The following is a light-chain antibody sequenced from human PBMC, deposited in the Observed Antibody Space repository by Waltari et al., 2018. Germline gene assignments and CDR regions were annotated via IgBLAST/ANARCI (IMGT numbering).Light chain of an antibody. Sequence: DIQMTQSPSSLSASVGDRVTITCRASQGIGSSLSLYQLKPGKAPKLLVYVASRLESGVPSRFSGKGSGTDYTLTISSLQPEDFATYYCQHYYTTPYTFGQGTKLEIK. CDR1: QGIGSS. V-gene: IGKV1-NL1*01. CDR2: VAS. CDR3: QHYYTTPYT. J-gene: IGKJ2*01.